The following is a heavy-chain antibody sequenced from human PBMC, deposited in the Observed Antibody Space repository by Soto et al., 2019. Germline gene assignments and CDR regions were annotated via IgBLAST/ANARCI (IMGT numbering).Heavy chain of an antibody. CDR3: AKATKGSLYYYYGMDV. CDR1: GFTFSTYA. Sequence: GGSLRLSCAASGFTFSTYAMNWVRQAPGKGLEWVSVISGSGGSIYYVDSVKGRFTISRDNSKNTLYLQMNSLRADDTAIYYCAKATKGSLYYYYGMDVWGQGTTVTVSS. J-gene: IGHJ6*02. V-gene: IGHV3-23*01. CDR2: ISGSGGSI.